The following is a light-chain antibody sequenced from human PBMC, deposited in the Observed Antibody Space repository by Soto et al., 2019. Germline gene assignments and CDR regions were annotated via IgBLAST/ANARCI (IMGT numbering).Light chain of an antibody. V-gene: IGLV2-14*01. Sequence: QSVLTQPASVSGPPGQSITISCTGTSSDVGGYNYVSWYQQHPGKAPKLMIYDVSNRPSGVSDRFSGSKSGNTASLTISGLQAEDEADYYCSSYTVPSSYVFGTGTKVTVL. CDR1: SSDVGGYNY. CDR3: SSYTVPSSYV. CDR2: DVS. J-gene: IGLJ1*01.